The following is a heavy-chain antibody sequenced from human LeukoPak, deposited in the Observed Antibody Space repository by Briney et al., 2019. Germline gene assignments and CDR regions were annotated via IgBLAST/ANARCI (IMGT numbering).Heavy chain of an antibody. Sequence: GGSLRLSCAASGFTFTSYWTSWVRQAPGKGLEWVANIKQDGSEKIYVDSVKGRFTISRDNAKNSLYLQMNSLRAEDTAVYYCARDLPVVGAPGFDYWGQGTLVTVSS. CDR3: ARDLPVVGAPGFDY. J-gene: IGHJ4*02. D-gene: IGHD1-26*01. CDR2: IKQDGSEK. CDR1: GFTFTSYW. V-gene: IGHV3-7*01.